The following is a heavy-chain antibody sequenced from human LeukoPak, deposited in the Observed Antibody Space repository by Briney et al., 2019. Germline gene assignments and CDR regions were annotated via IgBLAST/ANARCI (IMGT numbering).Heavy chain of an antibody. J-gene: IGHJ3*01. CDR2: ISGSGHST. V-gene: IGHV3-23*01. CDR3: AKALGYSSGWY. CDR1: GFTFSSYG. Sequence: GGSLRLSCVASGFTFSSYGMHWVRQAPGKGLEWVSVISGSGHSTYYADSVKGRFTISRDNSKNTLYLQMSSLRAEDTAIYHCAKALGYSSGWYWGQGTMVTVSS. D-gene: IGHD6-19*01.